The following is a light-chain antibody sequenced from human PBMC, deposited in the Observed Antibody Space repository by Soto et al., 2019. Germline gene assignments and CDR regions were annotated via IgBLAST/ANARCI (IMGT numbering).Light chain of an antibody. CDR1: QSVSSN. CDR3: QHYKNQPHYT. CDR2: GAS. V-gene: IGKV3-15*01. J-gene: IGKJ3*01. Sequence: EIVMTQSPATLSASPGERATLSCRASQSVSSNLAWYQQKPGQAPTLLIYGASTRTTGNPATCSGSGSGTENTLTITSLQIEDFEVDYYQHYKNQPHYTCGRGTKVDIK.